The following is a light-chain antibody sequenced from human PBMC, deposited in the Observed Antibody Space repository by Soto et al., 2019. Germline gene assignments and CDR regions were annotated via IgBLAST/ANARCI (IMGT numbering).Light chain of an antibody. CDR2: WAS. Sequence: DIVMTQSPDSLAVSLGERATINCKSSQSVLYSSKNKNYLAWYQQKPGQPPKLLIYWASTRDSGVPDRFSGCGSGTDFTLSISSLQAEPVAVYFCQQYFPTSHTFGQFTKLEI. J-gene: IGKJ2*01. CDR1: QSVLYSSKNKNY. V-gene: IGKV4-1*01. CDR3: QQYFPTSHT.